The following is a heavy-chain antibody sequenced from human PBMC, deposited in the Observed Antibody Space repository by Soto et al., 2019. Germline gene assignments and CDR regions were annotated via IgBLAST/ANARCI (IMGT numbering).Heavy chain of an antibody. J-gene: IGHJ4*02. Sequence: GESLKISCKGSGYSFTSYWIGWVRQMPGKGLEWMGIIYPGDSDPRYSPSFQGQVTISADKSISTAYLQWSSLKASDTALYYCARGLYDWGAVAGSDYWGQGTLVTVSS. V-gene: IGHV5-51*01. CDR2: IYPGDSDP. CDR3: ARGLYDWGAVAGSDY. CDR1: GYSFTSYW. D-gene: IGHD6-19*01.